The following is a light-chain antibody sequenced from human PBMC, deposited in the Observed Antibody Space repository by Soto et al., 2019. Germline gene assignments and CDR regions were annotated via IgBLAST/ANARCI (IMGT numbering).Light chain of an antibody. V-gene: IGLV2-14*01. CDR1: SSDIGGFNY. CDR3: SSYTSSSTPFV. J-gene: IGLJ7*01. CDR2: EVT. Sequence: QSVLTQPASVSGSPGQSITISCTGSSSDIGGFNYVSWYQQHPGKAPKLMIYEVTNRLSGVSNRFSGSKSGNTASLTISGLQADDEADYYCSSYTSSSTPFVFGTGTQLTVL.